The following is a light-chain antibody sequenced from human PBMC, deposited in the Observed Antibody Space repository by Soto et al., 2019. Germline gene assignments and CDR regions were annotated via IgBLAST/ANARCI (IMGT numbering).Light chain of an antibody. V-gene: IGLV2-23*01. J-gene: IGLJ1*01. CDR2: EDS. Sequence: LAQPASVSGSPGQSITISCTGTSSDFGSYNLVSWYQQHPGKAPKLMIYEDSKRPSGVSNRFSGSKSGNTASLTISGLQAEDDADYYCCSYAGSSTYVFGTGTKVTVL. CDR1: SSDFGSYNL. CDR3: CSYAGSSTYV.